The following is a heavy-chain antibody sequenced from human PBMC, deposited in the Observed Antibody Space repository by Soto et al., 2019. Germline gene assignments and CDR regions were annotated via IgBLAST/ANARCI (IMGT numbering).Heavy chain of an antibody. V-gene: IGHV1-18*01. CDR2: LSAYNGNT. J-gene: IGHJ4*02. Sequence: QIHRVQSGAEVKEPGASVKVSCKASGYTCTSYAISWVPQAPGQGLEWMGWLSAYNGNTNYAQNLQGRVTVTTDTATDTAYMELRSLRSDDTAVYYCATVVGAVPYSGQGTLVTVSS. D-gene: IGHD1-26*01. CDR1: GYTCTSYA. CDR3: ATVVGAVPY.